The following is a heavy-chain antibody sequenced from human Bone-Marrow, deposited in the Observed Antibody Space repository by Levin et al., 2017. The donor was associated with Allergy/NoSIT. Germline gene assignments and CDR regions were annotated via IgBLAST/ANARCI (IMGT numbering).Heavy chain of an antibody. CDR1: GFPFSTYV. V-gene: IGHV3-30*02. D-gene: IGHD6-13*01. Sequence: GGSLRLSCAASGFPFSTYVMHWVRQAPGKGLEWLAVIRYDGTNIYYADSVKGRFTISRDNSKNTLYLQMNSLRAADTAVYYCATLGIATAALDYWGQGTLVTVSS. CDR2: IRYDGTNI. J-gene: IGHJ4*02. CDR3: ATLGIATAALDY.